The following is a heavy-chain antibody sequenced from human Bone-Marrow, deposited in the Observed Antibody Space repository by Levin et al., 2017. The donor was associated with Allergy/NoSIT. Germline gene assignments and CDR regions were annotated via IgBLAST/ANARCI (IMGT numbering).Heavy chain of an antibody. CDR1: GFSFNSYV. CDR3: ARERSSSWYSESQNYHGMNV. CDR2: IWYDGSNQ. J-gene: IGHJ6*02. Sequence: PGGSLRLSCAASGFSFNSYVMHWVRQAPGKGLEWVAVIWYDGSNQYYADSVKGRFTISRDNSKNALYLQMNSLRVEDTAVYFCARERSSSWYSESQNYHGMNVWGQGTTVIVS. V-gene: IGHV3-33*01. D-gene: IGHD6-13*01.